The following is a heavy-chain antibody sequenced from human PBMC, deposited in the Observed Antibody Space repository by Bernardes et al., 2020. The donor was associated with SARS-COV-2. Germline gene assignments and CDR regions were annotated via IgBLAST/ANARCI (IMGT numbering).Heavy chain of an antibody. CDR3: ARGASGDYVRHYYYYGLDV. J-gene: IGHJ6*02. CDR2: IWYDGSNK. CDR1: GFTFSSYG. V-gene: IGHV3-33*01. D-gene: IGHD4-17*01. Sequence: GGSLRLSCAASGFTFSSYGMHWVRQAPGKGLEWVAIIWYDGSNKYYADSVKGRFTISRDNSKNTLYLQMNSLRAEDTAVYYCARGASGDYVRHYYYYGLDVWGQGTTVTVSS.